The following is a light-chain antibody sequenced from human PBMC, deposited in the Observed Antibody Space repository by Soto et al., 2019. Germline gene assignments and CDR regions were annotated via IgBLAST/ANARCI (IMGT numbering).Light chain of an antibody. CDR3: QQSSNWPRT. CDR2: GAS. J-gene: IGKJ1*01. CDR1: QLISNS. V-gene: IGKV3-15*01. Sequence: EIVLTQSPATLSVSPGERVTLSCRASQLISNSLAWYQQRPGQPPRLLIYGASTRAAGISARFSGSGSGTEFTLTISSLQSEDFAVYYCQQSSNWPRTFGQGTKVDIK.